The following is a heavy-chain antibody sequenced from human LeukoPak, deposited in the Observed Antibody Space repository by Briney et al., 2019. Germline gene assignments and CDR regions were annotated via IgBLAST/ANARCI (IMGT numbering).Heavy chain of an antibody. D-gene: IGHD3-10*02. CDR2: FFQSHQS. CDR1: WHSTTRGFY. CDR3: ARVLSVPDLLDS. V-gene: IGHV4-38-2*01. J-gene: IGHJ4*02. Sequence: SEPLSLTCAISWHSTTRGFYLAWFRPSPGKGLEWIATFFQSHQSLYNPSLESRLTMSLDTSKSQFSLNLATVAATATAVYYCARVLSVPDLLDSWGRGAQVSVSS.